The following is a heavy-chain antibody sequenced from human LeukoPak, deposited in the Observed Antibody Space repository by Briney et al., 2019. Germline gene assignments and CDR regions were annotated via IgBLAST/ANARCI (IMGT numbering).Heavy chain of an antibody. CDR3: ARAVPYGAYAAYIDY. CDR2: INAGNGNT. D-gene: IGHD4-17*01. V-gene: IGHV1-3*03. CDR1: GYTFTSYA. Sequence: ASVKVSCKASGYTFTSYAMHWVRQAPGQRLEGMGWINAGNGNTKYSQEFQGRVTITRDTSASTAYMELSSLRSEDMAVYYCARAVPYGAYAAYIDYWGQGTLVTVSS. J-gene: IGHJ4*02.